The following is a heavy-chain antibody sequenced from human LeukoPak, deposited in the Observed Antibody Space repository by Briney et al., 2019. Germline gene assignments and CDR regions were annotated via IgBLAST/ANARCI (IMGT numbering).Heavy chain of an antibody. CDR1: GFTFDDYA. CDR2: ISWDGDHI. CDR3: ARAGITMVRARNNYYMDV. V-gene: IGHV3-43D*03. Sequence: PGGSLRLSCAASGFTFDDYAMHWVRQAPGKGLEWVSLISWDGDHIYYADSAKGRFTISRDNSNSSLYLQMNSLRAEDTALYFCARAGITMVRARNNYYMDVWGKGTTVTISS. J-gene: IGHJ6*03. D-gene: IGHD3-10*01.